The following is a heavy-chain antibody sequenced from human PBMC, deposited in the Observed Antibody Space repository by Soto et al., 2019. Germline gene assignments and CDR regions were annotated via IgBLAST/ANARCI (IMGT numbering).Heavy chain of an antibody. CDR2: SYYSGST. V-gene: IGHV4-59*01. Sequence: QVQLQESGAGRVKPSETLSLTCTVSGGSITSYYWSWIRQPPGKGLEWIGYSYYSGSTNYNPSLKSRVTISVDTSKIQFSLKLRSVTPADTALYYCASVFTARTIYRYYYYSMDLCGKGTTVTVSS. CDR3: ASVFTARTIYRYYYYSMDL. CDR1: GGSITSYY. D-gene: IGHD1-1*01. J-gene: IGHJ6*03.